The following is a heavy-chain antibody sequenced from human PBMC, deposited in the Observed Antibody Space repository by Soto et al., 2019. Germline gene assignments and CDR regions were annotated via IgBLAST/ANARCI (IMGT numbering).Heavy chain of an antibody. Sequence: GHSLKISCKGSGYSFTIYWIGWVRQMPGKGLEWMGMIYLSDSDTRYSPSFQGQVTISADKSISTAYLQWSSLKASDTAMYYCARGEYYYDSSGYYFNYWGRGTLVTVSS. J-gene: IGHJ4*02. CDR3: ARGEYYYDSSGYYFNY. V-gene: IGHV5-51*01. D-gene: IGHD3-22*01. CDR1: GYSFTIYW. CDR2: IYLSDSDT.